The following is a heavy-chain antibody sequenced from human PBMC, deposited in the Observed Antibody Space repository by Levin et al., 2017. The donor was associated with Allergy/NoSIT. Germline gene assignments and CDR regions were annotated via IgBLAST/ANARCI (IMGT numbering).Heavy chain of an antibody. CDR3: ARSDWFDY. J-gene: IGHJ4*02. CDR1: GFTFSSGW. V-gene: IGHV3-7*01. CDR2: IYQDGGER. D-gene: IGHD2-21*02. Sequence: GGSLRLSCAASGFTFSSGWMSWVRQAPGKGLEWVANIYQDGGERYYVGSVRGRFTISRDNAKNSVYLQMNSLRAEDTAVSYCARSDWFDYWGQGTLVIVSS.